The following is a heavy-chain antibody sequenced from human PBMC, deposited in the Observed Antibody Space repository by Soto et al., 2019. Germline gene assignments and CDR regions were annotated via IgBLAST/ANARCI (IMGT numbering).Heavy chain of an antibody. J-gene: IGHJ6*02. Sequence: ASVKVSCKVSGYTLTELSMHWVRQAPGKGLEWMGGFDPEDGETIYAQKFQGRVTMTEDTSTDTAYMELSSLRSEDTAVYYCATTPADTAMVAQYYYYYYGMDVWGQGTTVSVSS. V-gene: IGHV1-24*01. D-gene: IGHD5-18*01. CDR1: GYTLTELS. CDR3: ATTPADTAMVAQYYYYYYGMDV. CDR2: FDPEDGET.